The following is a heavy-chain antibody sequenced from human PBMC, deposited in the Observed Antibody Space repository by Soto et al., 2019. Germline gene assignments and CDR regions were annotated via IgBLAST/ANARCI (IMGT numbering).Heavy chain of an antibody. D-gene: IGHD6-13*01. CDR1: GYTFTGYY. CDR3: ARAREYSSSSGAFDI. V-gene: IGHV1-2*04. CDR2: INPNSGGT. Sequence: QVQLVQSGAEVKKPGASVKVSCKASGYTFTGYYMHWVRQAPGQGLEWMGWINPNSGGTNYAQKFQGWVTMTRDTSXITAYMELSRLRSDDTAVYYCARAREYSSSSGAFDIWGQGTMVTVSS. J-gene: IGHJ3*02.